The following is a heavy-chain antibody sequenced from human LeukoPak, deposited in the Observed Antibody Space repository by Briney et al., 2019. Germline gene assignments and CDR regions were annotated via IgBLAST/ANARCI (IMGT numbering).Heavy chain of an antibody. CDR2: ISSSSSYI. J-gene: IGHJ1*01. V-gene: IGHV3-11*06. CDR3: ARASFPRPHYTVSEAGPGGYFQH. Sequence: PGGSLRLSCAASGFTFSDYYMSWIRQAPGKGLEWVSSISSSSSYIYYADSVKGRFTISRDNAKNSLYLQMNSLRAEDTAVYYCARASFPRPHYTVSEAGPGGYFQHWRQGTLVTVSS. D-gene: IGHD4-17*01. CDR1: GFTFSDYY.